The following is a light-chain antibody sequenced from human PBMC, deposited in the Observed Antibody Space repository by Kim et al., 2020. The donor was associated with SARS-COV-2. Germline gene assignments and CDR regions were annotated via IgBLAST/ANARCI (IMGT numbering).Light chain of an antibody. J-gene: IGKJ2*01. CDR3: QLYGDSPLYT. CDR1: QSVSSSY. CDR2: GAS. V-gene: IGKV3-20*01. Sequence: SPGERATPSCRASQSVSSSYLAWYQQRPGQAPRLLIYGASSRATGIPDRFSGSGSGTDFTLTISGLEPEDFGVYYCQLYGDSPLYTFGQGTKLEI.